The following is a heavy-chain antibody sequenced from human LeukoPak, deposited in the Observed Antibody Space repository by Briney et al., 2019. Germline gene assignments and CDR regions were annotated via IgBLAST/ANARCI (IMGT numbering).Heavy chain of an antibody. J-gene: IGHJ4*02. CDR3: ARLSPTLDQSGDY. V-gene: IGHV4-39*01. D-gene: IGHD3-9*01. CDR2: IYYSGST. Sequence: SSETLSLTCTVSGGSISSSSYYWGWIRQPPGKGLEWIGSIYYSGSTYYNPSLKSRVTISVDTSKNQFSLKLSSVTAADTAVYYCARLSPTLDQSGDYWGQGTLVTVSS. CDR1: GGSISSSSYY.